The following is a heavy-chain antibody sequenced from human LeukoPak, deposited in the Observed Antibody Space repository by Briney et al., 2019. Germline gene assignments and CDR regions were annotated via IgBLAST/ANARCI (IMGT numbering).Heavy chain of an antibody. J-gene: IGHJ5*02. CDR2: IYYSGST. CDR3: ARSSNLAYNWFDP. CDR1: GGSISNYY. Sequence: SETLSLTCTVSGGSISNYYWSWIRQPPGKGLEWIGYIYYSGSTYYNPSLRSRATISVDTSKNQFSLKLSSVTAADTAVYYCARSSNLAYNWFDPWGQGTLVTVSS. V-gene: IGHV4-59*12. D-gene: IGHD2-2*01.